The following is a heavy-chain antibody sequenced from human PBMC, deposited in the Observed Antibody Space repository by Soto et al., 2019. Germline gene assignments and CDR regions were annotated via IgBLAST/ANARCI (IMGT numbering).Heavy chain of an antibody. CDR3: PRVVALMVYAYQMYV. D-gene: IGHD2-8*01. Sequence: SVTLSLTCPFSGGPISSYYRSWLRQPPGKGLEWIGYIYYSGTTNYNHSLKSRVTISVDTSKNQFSLKLSSVTAADTAVYYCPRVVALMVYAYQMYVWGKGTTVTVSS. J-gene: IGHJ6*04. CDR1: GGPISSYY. V-gene: IGHV4-59*01. CDR2: IYYSGTT.